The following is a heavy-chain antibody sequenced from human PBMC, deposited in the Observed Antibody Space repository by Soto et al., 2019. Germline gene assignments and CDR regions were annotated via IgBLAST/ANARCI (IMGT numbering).Heavy chain of an antibody. D-gene: IGHD3-10*01. V-gene: IGHV1-3*01. CDR3: ARRFKSAGWLEP. CDR2: INAGNGNT. Sequence: ASVKVSCKASGYSFTSYAIHWVRQAPGQGLEWMGWINAGNGNTEYSERFQGSVTITRDTSASTVHMELTGLTSEDTAVYYCARRFKSAGWLEPWGQGTLVTLSS. J-gene: IGHJ5*02. CDR1: GYSFTSYA.